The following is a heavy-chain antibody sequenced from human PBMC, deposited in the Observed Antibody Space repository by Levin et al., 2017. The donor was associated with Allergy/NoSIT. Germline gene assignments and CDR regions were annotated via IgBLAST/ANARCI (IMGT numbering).Heavy chain of an antibody. J-gene: IGHJ2*01. CDR3: AREYGGDWYFDR. CDR1: GDSISTYY. CDR2: IHYDGNT. D-gene: IGHD2-21*01. V-gene: IGHV4-59*01. Sequence: SETLSLTCTVSGDSISTYYWSWIRQPPGRGLEWIGYIHYDGNTNYNPSLKSRITISLDTSKNEFSLKLRSVTAADTAVYYCAREYGGDWYFDRWGRGTLVTVSS.